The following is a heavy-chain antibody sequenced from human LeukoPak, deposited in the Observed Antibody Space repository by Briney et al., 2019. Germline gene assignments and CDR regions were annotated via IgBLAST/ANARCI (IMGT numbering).Heavy chain of an antibody. J-gene: IGHJ3*01. CDR2: INADGSTT. CDR1: GFTLSSYW. V-gene: IGHV3-74*01. D-gene: IGHD1-14*01. Sequence: GGSLRLSCGASGFTLSSYWMSWVRQAPGKGLVWVSLINADGSTTSYADSVKGRFTISRDNARNTLSLEMNSLTIEDTAVYYCIVVVEPPDSDGFDVWGQGTMITVSS. CDR3: IVVVEPPDSDGFDV.